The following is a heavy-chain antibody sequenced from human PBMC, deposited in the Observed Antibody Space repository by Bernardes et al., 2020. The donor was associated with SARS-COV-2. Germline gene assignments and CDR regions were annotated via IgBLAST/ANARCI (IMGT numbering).Heavy chain of an antibody. CDR2: SGGGGAGT. CDR3: GRDINISPFLYYGVDV. J-gene: IGHJ6*01. V-gene: IGHV3-23*01. CDR1: GFTLSDFA. Sequence: GGSLRLSCAASGFTLSDFAMSWVRQTPGKGLEWVSGSGGGGAGTYYADFVKGRFTISRDNSKNTLFLQMSWLRVEDTAVYYCGRDINISPFLYYGVDVWGQGTTVIVSS.